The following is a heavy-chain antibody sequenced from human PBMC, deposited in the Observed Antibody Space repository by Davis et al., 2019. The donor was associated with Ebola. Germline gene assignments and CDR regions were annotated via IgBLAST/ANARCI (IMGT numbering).Heavy chain of an antibody. Sequence: ASVKVSCKASGYTFTGYYIHWVRQAPGQGLEWMGVINPSAGYTNYAQKFQGRVTMTRDTSTSTVYMEVSSLRSEDTAVYYCARDGPDYYGLDVWGQGTTVTVSS. CDR3: ARDGPDYYGLDV. CDR2: INPSAGYT. CDR1: GYTFTGYY. V-gene: IGHV1-46*01. J-gene: IGHJ6*02.